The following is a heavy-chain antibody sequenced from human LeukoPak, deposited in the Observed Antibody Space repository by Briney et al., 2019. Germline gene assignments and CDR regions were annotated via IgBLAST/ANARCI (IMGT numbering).Heavy chain of an antibody. CDR2: ISSSSYI. V-gene: IGHV3-21*01. Sequence: GGSLRLSCAASGFTFSSYSMNWVRQAPGKGLEWVSSISSSSYIYYADSVKGRFTISRDNAKNSLYLQMNSLRAEDAAVYYCARDSYDSSGYNGYWGQGTLVTVSS. CDR3: ARDSYDSSGYNGY. J-gene: IGHJ4*02. CDR1: GFTFSSYS. D-gene: IGHD3-22*01.